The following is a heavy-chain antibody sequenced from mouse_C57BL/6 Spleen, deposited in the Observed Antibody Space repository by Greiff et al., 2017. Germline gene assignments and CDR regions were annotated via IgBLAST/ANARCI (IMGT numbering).Heavy chain of an antibody. CDR2: IYPGDGDT. V-gene: IGHV1-82*01. J-gene: IGHJ3*01. CDR1: GYAFSSSW. CDR3: ARLGAY. Sequence: QVTLKESGPELVKPGASVKISCKASGYAFSSSWMNWVKQRPGKGLEWIGRIYPGDGDTNYNGKFKGKATLTADKSSSTAYMQLSSLTSEDSAVYFCARLGAYWGQGTLVTVSA.